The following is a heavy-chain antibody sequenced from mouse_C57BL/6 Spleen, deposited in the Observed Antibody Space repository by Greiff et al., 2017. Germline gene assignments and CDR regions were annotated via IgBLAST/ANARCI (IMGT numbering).Heavy chain of an antibody. V-gene: IGHV14-4*01. CDR2: FDPENGDT. CDR3: TPIYYDYLAY. CDR1: GFNIQDDY. Sequence: VQLKESGAELVRPGASVKLSCTASGFNIQDDYLHWVKMRPEQGLEWIGWFDPENGDTEYASKFQGKATITADTSSNTAYLHLSSLTSEDTAVYYCTPIYYDYLAYWGQGTLVTVSA. D-gene: IGHD2-4*01. J-gene: IGHJ3*01.